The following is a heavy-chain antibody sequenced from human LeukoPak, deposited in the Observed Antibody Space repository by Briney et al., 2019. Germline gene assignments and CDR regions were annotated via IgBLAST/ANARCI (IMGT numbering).Heavy chain of an antibody. CDR2: ISGSGRNT. Sequence: GGSLRLSCAASGFTFSNYAMTWVRQAPGKGLEWVSVISGSGRNTDYADSVKGRFTISRDNSKNTLSLQMNSLRAEDTAVYYCAKVVGTGTTLTDYWGQGTLVTVSS. CDR1: GFTFSNYA. J-gene: IGHJ4*02. V-gene: IGHV3-23*01. D-gene: IGHD1-1*01. CDR3: AKVVGTGTTLTDY.